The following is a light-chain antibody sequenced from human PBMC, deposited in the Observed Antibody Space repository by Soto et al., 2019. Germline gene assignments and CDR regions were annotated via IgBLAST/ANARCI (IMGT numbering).Light chain of an antibody. Sequence: QSVLTLAPSASGTPGQRVTISCSGSTSNIGKNFVYWYQQLPGMAPRLLIYKNDQRPSGVPDRFSGSKSGTSASLAISGDRPEDEADYFCAVWDDSVTAYLFGSGTKLTVL. CDR1: TSNIGKNF. CDR3: AVWDDSVTAYL. V-gene: IGLV1-47*01. J-gene: IGLJ1*01. CDR2: KND.